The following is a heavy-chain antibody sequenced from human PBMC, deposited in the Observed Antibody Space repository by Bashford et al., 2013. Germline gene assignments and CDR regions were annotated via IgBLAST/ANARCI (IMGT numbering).Heavy chain of an antibody. CDR3: ARTRIAAGGTYAY. D-gene: IGHD6-13*01. J-gene: IGHJ4*02. V-gene: IGHV5-51*01. CDR1: EDAFKRRW. CDR2: VYPGDSDT. Sequence: GESLKISCQGSEDAFKRRWIAWVRQMPGKGLEWMGVVYPGDSDTKYSPSFEGQVTISVDKSTNIAYVQWDSLKASDTATYYCARTRIAAGGTYAYWGQGTLVTVSS.